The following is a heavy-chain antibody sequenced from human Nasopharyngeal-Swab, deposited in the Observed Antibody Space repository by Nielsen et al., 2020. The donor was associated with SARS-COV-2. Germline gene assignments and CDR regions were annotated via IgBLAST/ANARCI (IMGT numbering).Heavy chain of an antibody. D-gene: IGHD2-8*01. CDR3: ARRRYCTNGVCYGHNDVFDI. Sequence: WVRQAPGQGLEWMGWISAYNGNTNYAQKLQGRVTMTTDTSTSTAYMELRSLRSDDTAVYYCARRRYCTNGVCYGHNDVFDIWGQGTMVTVSS. CDR2: ISAYNGNT. V-gene: IGHV1-18*01. J-gene: IGHJ3*02.